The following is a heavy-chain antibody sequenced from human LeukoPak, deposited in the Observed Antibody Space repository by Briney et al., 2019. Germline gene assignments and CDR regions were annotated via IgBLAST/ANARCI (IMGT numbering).Heavy chain of an antibody. CDR1: GFTFSSYW. V-gene: IGHV3-7*01. CDR3: ARGGVGGWFRYYFDY. CDR2: IKKDGSDK. D-gene: IGHD6-19*01. J-gene: IGHJ4*02. Sequence: GGSLRLSCAASGFTFSSYWMSWVRQAPGKGLEWVANIKKDGSDKYYVDSVKGRFTISRDNAKNSLYLQMNSLRAEDTAVYYCARGGVGGWFRYYFDYWGQGTLVTVSS.